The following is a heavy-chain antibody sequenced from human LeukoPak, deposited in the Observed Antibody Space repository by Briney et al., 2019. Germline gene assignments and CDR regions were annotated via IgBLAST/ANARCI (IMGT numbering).Heavy chain of an antibody. V-gene: IGHV3-7*01. D-gene: IGHD3-3*01. J-gene: IGHJ4*02. CDR1: GFTFTSYS. CDR3: ARGCRYYDFWSGCQADTDY. CDR2: IKQDGSEK. Sequence: PGGSLRLSCAASGFTFTSYSMNWVRQAPGKGLEWVANIKQDGSEKYYVDSVKGRFTISRDNAKNSLYLQMNSLRAEDTAVYYCARGCRYYDFWSGCQADTDYWGQGTLVTVSS.